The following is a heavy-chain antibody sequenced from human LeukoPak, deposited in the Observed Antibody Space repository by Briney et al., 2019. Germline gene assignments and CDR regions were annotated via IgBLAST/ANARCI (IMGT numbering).Heavy chain of an antibody. CDR2: IYYSGST. CDR3: ARGGAEVEDYGGSYYPHFFDY. CDR1: GGSISSYY. D-gene: IGHD1-26*01. Sequence: SETLSLTCTVSGGSISSYYWSWIRQPPGKGLEWIGYIYYSGSTNYNPSLKSRVTISVDTSKNQFSLKLSSVTAADTAVYYCARGGAEVEDYGGSYYPHFFDYWGQGTLVTVSS. V-gene: IGHV4-59*01. J-gene: IGHJ4*02.